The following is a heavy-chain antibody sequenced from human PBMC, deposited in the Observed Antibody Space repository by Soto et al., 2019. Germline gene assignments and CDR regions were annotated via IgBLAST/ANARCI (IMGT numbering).Heavy chain of an antibody. CDR2: ISYDGSNK. CDR1: GFTFSSYG. V-gene: IGHV3-30*18. D-gene: IGHD3-22*01. CDR3: AKDMEYYYDSSGLDAFDI. J-gene: IGHJ3*02. Sequence: GGSLRLSCAASGFTFSSYGMHWVRQAPGKGLEWVAVISYDGSNKYYADSVKGRFTISRDNSKNTLYLQMNSLRAEDTAVYYCAKDMEYYYDSSGLDAFDIWGQGTMVTVSS.